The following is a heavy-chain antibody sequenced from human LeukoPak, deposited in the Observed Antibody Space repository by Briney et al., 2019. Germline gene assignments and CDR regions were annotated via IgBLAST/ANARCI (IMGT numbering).Heavy chain of an antibody. CDR3: ARTHYGDNNFDY. J-gene: IGHJ4*02. V-gene: IGHV3-30*03. D-gene: IGHD4-17*01. CDR2: ISYDGSNK. CDR1: GFTFSSYG. Sequence: GGSLRLSCAASGFTFSSYGMHWVRQAPGKGLEWVAVISYDGSNKYYADSVKGRFTISRDNSKNTLYLQMNSLRAEDTAVYYCARTHYGDNNFDYWGQGTLVTVSS.